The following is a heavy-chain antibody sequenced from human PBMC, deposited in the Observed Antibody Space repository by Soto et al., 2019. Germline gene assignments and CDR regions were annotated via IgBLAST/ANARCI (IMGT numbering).Heavy chain of an antibody. D-gene: IGHD1-26*01. CDR1: GGSISSYY. Sequence: PSETLSLTCTVSGGSISSYYWSWIRQPPGKGLEWIGYMYNTGSTIYNPSLKRRVTISVDTSSSQFSLELSSVTAADTAVYYCARGLISGSHYSGGWYYFDSWGQGTQVTVSS. CDR3: ARGLISGSHYSGGWYYFDS. CDR2: MYNTGST. J-gene: IGHJ4*02. V-gene: IGHV4-59*12.